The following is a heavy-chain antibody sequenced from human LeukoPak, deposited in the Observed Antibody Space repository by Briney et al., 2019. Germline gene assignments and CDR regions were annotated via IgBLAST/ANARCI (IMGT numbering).Heavy chain of an antibody. CDR3: ARSLGGGYCSGGSCYSAVFDY. CDR2: IIPIFGTA. CDR1: GGTFSSYA. J-gene: IGHJ4*02. Sequence: GSSVKVSCKASGGTFSSYAISWVRRAPGQGLEWMGGIIPIFGTATYAQKFQGRVTITTDESTSTAYMELSSLRSEDTAVYYCARSLGGGYCSGGSCYSAVFDYWGQGTLVTVSS. D-gene: IGHD2-15*01. V-gene: IGHV1-69*05.